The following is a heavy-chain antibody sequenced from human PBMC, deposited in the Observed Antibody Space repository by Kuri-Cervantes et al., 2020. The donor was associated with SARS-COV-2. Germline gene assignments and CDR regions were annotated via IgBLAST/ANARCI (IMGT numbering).Heavy chain of an antibody. CDR3: ARANKYYDILTGRNDAFDI. D-gene: IGHD3-9*01. V-gene: IGHV3-66*02. CDR1: GFTVSSNY. CDR2: IYSGGST. Sequence: GGSLRLSCAASGFTVSSNYMSWVRQAPGKGLEWVSVIYSGGSTYYADSVKGRFTISRDNSKNTLYPQMNSLRAEDTAVYYCARANKYYDILTGRNDAFDIWGQGTMVTVSS. J-gene: IGHJ3*02.